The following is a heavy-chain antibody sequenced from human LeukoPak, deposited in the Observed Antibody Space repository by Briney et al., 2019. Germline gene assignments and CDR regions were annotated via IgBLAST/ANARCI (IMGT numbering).Heavy chain of an antibody. CDR1: GFTISSYS. CDR3: ARFHRHDMDV. Sequence: GGSLRLSCAVSGFTISSYSMNWVRQAPGKGLEWVSSISSSSSYIYYADSVKGRFTISRDNAKNSLYLQMNSLRAEDTAVYYCARFHRHDMDVWGQGTTVTVSS. V-gene: IGHV3-21*01. CDR2: ISSSSSYI. J-gene: IGHJ6*02.